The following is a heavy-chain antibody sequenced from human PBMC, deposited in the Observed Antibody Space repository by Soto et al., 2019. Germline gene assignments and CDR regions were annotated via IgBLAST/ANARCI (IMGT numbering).Heavy chain of an antibody. Sequence: QVQLVQSGAELKKPGASVSLSCKASGFSFNTYYVHWVRQSPGEGLQWMGVINPSNGFTRYPQKFQCRVTMTADTSTTTVYLELRGLKSEDTAVYFCARDWPDTYCGGDCPLGYYYHGMDVWGQGTAVTVSS. CDR1: GFSFNTYY. V-gene: IGHV1-46*02. CDR2: INPSNGFT. D-gene: IGHD2-21*02. J-gene: IGHJ6*02. CDR3: ARDWPDTYCGGDCPLGYYYHGMDV.